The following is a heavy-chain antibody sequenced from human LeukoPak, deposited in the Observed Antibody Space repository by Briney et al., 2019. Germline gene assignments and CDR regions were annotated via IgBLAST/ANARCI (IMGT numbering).Heavy chain of an antibody. J-gene: IGHJ4*02. CDR2: IYPGDSDT. V-gene: IGHV5-51*01. Sequence: GESLKISCKGSGYSFTSYWIAWVRQMPGKGLEWMGIIYPGDSDTRYSPSFQGQVTISADKSISTAYLQWSSLKASDTALYYRARPAGTSRYCSSTSCYTLDYWGQGTLVTVSS. CDR1: GYSFTSYW. CDR3: ARPAGTSRYCSSTSCYTLDY. D-gene: IGHD2-2*02.